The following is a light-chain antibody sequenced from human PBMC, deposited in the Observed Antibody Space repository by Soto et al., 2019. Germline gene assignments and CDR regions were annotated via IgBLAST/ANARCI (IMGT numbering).Light chain of an antibody. J-gene: IGKJ1*01. CDR2: KAS. V-gene: IGKV1-5*03. CDR1: QSISSW. CDR3: QQYKSYPRT. Sequence: DIQMTQSPSTLSASVGDRVTITCRASQSISSWLAWYQQKPGKAPKLLIYKASSLESGVPSRFSGSGSGTEFTLTTSSLQPDDFATYYCQQYKSYPRTFGQGTKVEIK.